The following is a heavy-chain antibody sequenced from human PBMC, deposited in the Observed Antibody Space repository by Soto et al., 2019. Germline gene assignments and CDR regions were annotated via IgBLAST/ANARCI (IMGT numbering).Heavy chain of an antibody. CDR2: MNPNSGNT. CDR3: ARARGYSGYFDAFDI. D-gene: IGHD5-12*01. V-gene: IGHV1-8*01. CDR1: GSTFFSSG. Sequence: APMEVSCTAFGSTFFSSGFSRLRQVSGHGSEWMGWMNPNSGNTGYAQKFQGRVTMTRNTSISTAYMELSSLRSEDTAVYYCARARGYSGYFDAFDIWGQGTMVTVSS. J-gene: IGHJ3*02.